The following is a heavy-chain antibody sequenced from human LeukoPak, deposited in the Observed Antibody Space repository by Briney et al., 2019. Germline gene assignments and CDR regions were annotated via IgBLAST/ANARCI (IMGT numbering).Heavy chain of an antibody. J-gene: IGHJ6*01. Sequence: PGGSLRLSCEASGFTFHAYAMHWVRQAPGKGLEWVSLINKDGSATYYADSVKGRFTISRDNSQNSLYLQMNSLRSEDTALYYCATWAFYHSLDVWGQGTTVTVSS. V-gene: IGHV3-43*02. CDR2: INKDGSAT. CDR3: ATWAFYHSLDV. CDR1: GFTFHAYA. D-gene: IGHD1-26*01.